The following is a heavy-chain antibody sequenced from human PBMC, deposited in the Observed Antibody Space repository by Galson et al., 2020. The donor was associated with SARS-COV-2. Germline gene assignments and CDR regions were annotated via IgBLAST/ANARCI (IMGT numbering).Heavy chain of an antibody. V-gene: IGHV4-31*03. J-gene: IGHJ4*02. Sequence: ASETLSLTCTVSGGSISSGGYYWSWIRQHPGKGLEWIGYTYYIGSTYYNPSLKSRVTISVDTSKNQFSLKLSSVTAADTAVYYCASSYCGGDCYSQDFDYWGQGTLVTVSS. D-gene: IGHD2-21*02. CDR3: ASSYCGGDCYSQDFDY. CDR2: TYYIGST. CDR1: GGSISSGGYY.